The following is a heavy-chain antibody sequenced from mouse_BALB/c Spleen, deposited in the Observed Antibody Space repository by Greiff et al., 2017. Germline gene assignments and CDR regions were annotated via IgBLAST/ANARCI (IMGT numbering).Heavy chain of an antibody. Sequence: EVQVVESGGDLVKPGGSLKLSCAASGFTFSSYGMSWVRQTPDKRLEWVATISSGGSYTYYPDSVKGRFTISRDNAKNTLYLQMSSLKSEDTAMYYCARRNDYATLDYWGQGTTLTVSS. D-gene: IGHD2-4*01. CDR2: ISSGGSYT. V-gene: IGHV5-6*01. CDR1: GFTFSSYG. J-gene: IGHJ2*01. CDR3: ARRNDYATLDY.